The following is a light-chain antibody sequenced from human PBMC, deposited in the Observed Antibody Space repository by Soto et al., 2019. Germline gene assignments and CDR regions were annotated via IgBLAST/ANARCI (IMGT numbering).Light chain of an antibody. CDR2: RVS. J-gene: IGKJ1*01. CDR3: TQGTHWPRT. CDR1: KSLVYSDGNTH. V-gene: IGKV2-30*01. Sequence: VVLTQSPLSLPVNFGQPASISCRSSKSLVYSDGNTHLSWFHQRPGQSPRRLIYRVSSRDSGVPDRFSGSGSGTDFTLEISRVEAADVGIYFCTQGTHWPRTFGQGTKVEVK.